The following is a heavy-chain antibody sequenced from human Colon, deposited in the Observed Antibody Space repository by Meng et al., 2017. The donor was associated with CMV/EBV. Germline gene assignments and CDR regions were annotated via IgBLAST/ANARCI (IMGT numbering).Heavy chain of an antibody. V-gene: IGHV1-69*06. CDR3: ARDILRRGASATSYYYYAMDV. CDR2: IMPIFGTI. CDR1: YG. Sequence: YGIGWVRPAPRRGLEWMGGIMPIFGTINYAQKYQARGTITADKSTNTAYLELSSMRSEDTAIYFCARDILRRGASATSYYYYAMDVWGQGTTVTVSS. D-gene: IGHD2-15*01. J-gene: IGHJ6*02.